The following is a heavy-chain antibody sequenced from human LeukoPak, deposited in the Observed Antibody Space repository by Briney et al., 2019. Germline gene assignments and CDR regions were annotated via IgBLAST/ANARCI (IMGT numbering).Heavy chain of an antibody. J-gene: IGHJ4*02. CDR1: GFTFSTYP. V-gene: IGHV3-23*01. Sequence: GGSLRLSCAAAGFTFSTYPMNWVRQVPGKGLEWVSAISRSGETTYYADSVKGGFTISRDNSKTSLSMKRNSLREDDTAVYYCARGYCRRGTCSNSFWGQGTLVTVSS. D-gene: IGHD2-15*01. CDR2: ISRSGETT. CDR3: ARGYCRRGTCSNSF.